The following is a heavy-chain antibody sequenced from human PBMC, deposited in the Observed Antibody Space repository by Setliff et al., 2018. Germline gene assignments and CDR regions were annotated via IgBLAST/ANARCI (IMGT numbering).Heavy chain of an antibody. Sequence: SCTVYGGSFSAYYWSWIRQPPGKGLEWIGEISHGGGTNYNPSLKSRVTISIDTSKNLFSLKLTSVTAADTAVYYCATGDVYDSSAFFSDWFDPWGQGTLVTVSS. CDR1: GGSFSAYY. CDR2: ISHGGGT. V-gene: IGHV4-34*01. J-gene: IGHJ5*02. D-gene: IGHD3-22*01. CDR3: ATGDVYDSSAFFSDWFDP.